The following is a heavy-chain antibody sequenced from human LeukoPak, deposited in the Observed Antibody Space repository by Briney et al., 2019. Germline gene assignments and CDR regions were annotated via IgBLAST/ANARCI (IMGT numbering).Heavy chain of an antibody. J-gene: IGHJ5*02. Sequence: ASVKVSCKASGYTFSSYGITWVRQAPGQGLEWMGWISGNDGNTNYAQSFRGRVTMTTDTSTSTAYMELRSLGSDDTAVYYCARWYYGDSVRWFDPWGQGTLVTVSS. CDR3: ARWYYGDSVRWFDP. CDR1: GYTFSSYG. CDR2: ISGNDGNT. D-gene: IGHD4-17*01. V-gene: IGHV1-18*01.